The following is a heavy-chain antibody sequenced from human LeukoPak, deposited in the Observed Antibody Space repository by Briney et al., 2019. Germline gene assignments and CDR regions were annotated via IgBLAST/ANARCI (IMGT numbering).Heavy chain of an antibody. J-gene: IGHJ4*02. Sequence: RTSETLSLTCTVSGGSISGYYWSWIRQPPGKGLEWIGEINHSGSTNYNPSLKSRVTISVDTSKNQFSLKLSSVTAANTAVYYCARLPTPDTYYDFWSGYASDYWGQGTLVTVSS. CDR3: ARLPTPDTYYDFWSGYASDY. CDR1: GGSISGYY. D-gene: IGHD3-3*01. V-gene: IGHV4-34*01. CDR2: INHSGST.